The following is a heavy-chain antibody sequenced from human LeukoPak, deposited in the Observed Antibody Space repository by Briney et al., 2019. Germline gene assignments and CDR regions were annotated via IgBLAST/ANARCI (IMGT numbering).Heavy chain of an antibody. Sequence: ASMKVSCKASGYTFTSYGITWVRQAPGQGLEWMGWISGYNGNTNYAQKFQGRVTMTTDTSTSTVYMELRSLRSDDTAVYYCARDDNYGSGQPDDWGQGTLLTVSS. V-gene: IGHV1-18*01. D-gene: IGHD3-10*01. CDR1: GYTFTSYG. CDR3: ARDDNYGSGQPDD. J-gene: IGHJ4*02. CDR2: ISGYNGNT.